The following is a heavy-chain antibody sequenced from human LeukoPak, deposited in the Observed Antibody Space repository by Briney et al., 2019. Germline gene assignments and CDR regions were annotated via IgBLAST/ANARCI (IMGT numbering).Heavy chain of an antibody. CDR3: ARGSGYSYGYTY. CDR1: GGSFSGYY. D-gene: IGHD5-18*01. CDR2: INHSGST. V-gene: IGHV4-34*01. J-gene: IGHJ4*02. Sequence: SETLSLTCAVYGGSFSGYYWSWIRQPPXXXLEWIGEINHSGSTNYNPSLKSRVTISVDTSKNQFSLKLSSVTAADTAVYYCARGSGYSYGYTYWGQGTLVTVSS.